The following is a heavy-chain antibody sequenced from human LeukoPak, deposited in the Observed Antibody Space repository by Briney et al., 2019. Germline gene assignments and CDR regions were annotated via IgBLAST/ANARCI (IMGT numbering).Heavy chain of an antibody. J-gene: IGHJ4*02. CDR2: ISYDGSNK. V-gene: IGHV3-30*04. D-gene: IGHD4-11*01. Sequence: QSGGSLRLSCAASGFTFSSYAMHWVRQAPGKGLEWVAVISYDGSNKYYADSVKGRFTISRDNSKNTLYLQMNNLRAEDTAVYYCARGRGMTTYDYWGQGTLVTVSS. CDR3: ARGRGMTTYDY. CDR1: GFTFSSYA.